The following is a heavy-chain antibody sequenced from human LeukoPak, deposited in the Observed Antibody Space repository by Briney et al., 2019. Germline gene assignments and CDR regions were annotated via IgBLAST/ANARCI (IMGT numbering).Heavy chain of an antibody. CDR1: GGSISSGSYY. CDR3: ARDPDVYFDY. Sequence: PSQTLSLTXTVSGGSISSGSYYWSWIRQPAGKGLEWIGRIYTSGSTNYNPSLKSRVTISVDTSTNQFSLKLSSVTAADTAVYYCARDPDVYFDYWGQGTLVTVSS. J-gene: IGHJ4*02. CDR2: IYTSGST. V-gene: IGHV4-61*02.